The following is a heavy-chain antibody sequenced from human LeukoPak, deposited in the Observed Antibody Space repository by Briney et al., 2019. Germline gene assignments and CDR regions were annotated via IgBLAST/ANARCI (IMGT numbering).Heavy chain of an antibody. V-gene: IGHV1-18*01. D-gene: IGHD3-3*02. CDR1: GYTFTIYG. J-gene: IGHJ4*02. Sequence: ASVTVSCTASGYTFTIYGISWVRQAAGQGLEWMGWISAYNGNTNYAQKLQGRVTMTTDTSTSTAYMELRSLRSDDTAVYYCARIRTPGYFDYWGQGTLVTVSS. CDR2: ISAYNGNT. CDR3: ARIRTPGYFDY.